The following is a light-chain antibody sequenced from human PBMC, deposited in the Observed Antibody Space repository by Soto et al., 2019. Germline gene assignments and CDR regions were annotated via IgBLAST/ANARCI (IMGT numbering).Light chain of an antibody. Sequence: DIVMTQSPATLSVSPGERATLSCRASRTVSTNLAWCQQKPGQAPRLLIYYTSTRATGIPARFSGSGSGKEFTLTISSLQSEDFAVYYCQQYNNWPPGATFGPGTKVEIK. V-gene: IGKV3-15*01. CDR2: YTS. J-gene: IGKJ3*01. CDR3: QQYNNWPPGAT. CDR1: RTVSTN.